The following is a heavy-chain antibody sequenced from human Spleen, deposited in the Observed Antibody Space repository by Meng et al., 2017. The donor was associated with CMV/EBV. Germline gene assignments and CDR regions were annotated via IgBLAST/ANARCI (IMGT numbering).Heavy chain of an antibody. V-gene: IGHV3-30-3*01. CDR1: GGTFSSYA. D-gene: IGHD5-18*01. J-gene: IGHJ4*02. CDR3: ARDRDTAMGPFDY. CDR2: ISYDGSNK. Sequence: QLVQSGAEVKKPGSSVKVSCKASGGTFSSYAISWVRQAPGKGLEWVAVISYDGSNKYYADSVKGRFTISRDNSKNTLYLQMNSLRAEDTAVYYCARDRDTAMGPFDYWGQGTLVTVSS.